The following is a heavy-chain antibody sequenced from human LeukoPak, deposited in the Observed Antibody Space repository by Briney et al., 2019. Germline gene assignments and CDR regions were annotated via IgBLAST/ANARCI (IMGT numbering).Heavy chain of an antibody. V-gene: IGHV4-59*12. CDR2: ISYSGST. CDR1: GGSISSYY. D-gene: IGHD2-15*01. Sequence: SETLSLTCTVSGGSISSYYWSWIRQPPGKGLEWIGYISYSGSTNYNPSLKSRVTISVDTSKNQFSLKLSSVTAADTAVYYCARYLSGYCSGGSCSNFDYWGQGALVTVSS. J-gene: IGHJ4*02. CDR3: ARYLSGYCSGGSCSNFDY.